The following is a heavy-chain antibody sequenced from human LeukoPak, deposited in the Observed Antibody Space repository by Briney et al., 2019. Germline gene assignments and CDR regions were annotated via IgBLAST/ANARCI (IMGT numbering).Heavy chain of an antibody. CDR3: ARVSIAARLGDAFDI. CDR1: GFTFSSYS. CDR2: ISSSSSYI. D-gene: IGHD6-6*01. Sequence: PGGSQRLSCAASGFTFSSYSMNWVRQAPGKGLEWVSSISSSSSYIYYADSVKGRFTISRDNAKNSLYLQMNSLRAEDTAVYYCARVSIAARLGDAFDIWGQGTMVTVSS. V-gene: IGHV3-21*01. J-gene: IGHJ3*02.